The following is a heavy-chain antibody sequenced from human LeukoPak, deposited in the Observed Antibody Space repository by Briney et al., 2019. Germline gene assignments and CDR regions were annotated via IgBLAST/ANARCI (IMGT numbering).Heavy chain of an antibody. D-gene: IGHD3-10*01. V-gene: IGHV3-30*03. CDR2: ISYDGSNK. CDR3: ARDWNYYGSGSYDY. CDR1: GFTFSSYG. Sequence: GRSLRLSCAASGFTFSSYGMHWVRQAPGKGLEWVAVISYDGSNKYYADSVKGRFTISRDNSKNTLYLQMNSLRAEDTAVYYCARDWNYYGSGSYDYWGQGTLVTVSS. J-gene: IGHJ4*02.